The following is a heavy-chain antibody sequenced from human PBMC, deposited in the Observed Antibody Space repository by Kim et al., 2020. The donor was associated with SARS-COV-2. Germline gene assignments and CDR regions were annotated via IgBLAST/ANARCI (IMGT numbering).Heavy chain of an antibody. V-gene: IGHV4-31*03. J-gene: IGHJ5*02. CDR1: GGSISSGGYY. D-gene: IGHD3-3*01. CDR2: IYYSGST. CDR3: ARAMGITIFGVVIVNWFDT. Sequence: SETLSLTCTVSGGSISSGGYYWSWIRQHPGKGLEWIGYIYYSGSTYYNPSLKSRVTISVDTSKNQFSLTLSSVTAADTAVYYCARAMGITIFGVVIVNWFDTCGQGTLVTVSS.